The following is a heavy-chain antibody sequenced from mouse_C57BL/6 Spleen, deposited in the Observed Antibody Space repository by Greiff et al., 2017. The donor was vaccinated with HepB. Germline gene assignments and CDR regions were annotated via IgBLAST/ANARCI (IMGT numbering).Heavy chain of an antibody. CDR3: ARWRATMAWYFDV. CDR2: IYPGDGDT. CDR1: GYAFSSSW. J-gene: IGHJ1*03. Sequence: QVQLQQSGPELVKPGASVKISCKASGYAFSSSWMNWVKQRPGKGLEWIGRIYPGDGDTNYNGKFKGKATLTADKSSSTAYMQLSSLTSEDSAVYFCARWRATMAWYFDVWGTGTTVTVSS. D-gene: IGHD2-1*01. V-gene: IGHV1-82*01.